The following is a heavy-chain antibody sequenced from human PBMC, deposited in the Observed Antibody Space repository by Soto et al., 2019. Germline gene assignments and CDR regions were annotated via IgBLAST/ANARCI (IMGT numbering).Heavy chain of an antibody. CDR1: GYTFTKYG. Sequence: QVQLVQSGAEVKKPGASVKVSCKASGYTFTKYGITWVRQAPGQDFEWMGWIGTHNNHTKYTEKLQGRVTLTTDTSTTTAYMELRSLRSDDTAVYYCARDLWSGQSLDYWGQGTLVTVSS. CDR3: ARDLWSGQSLDY. V-gene: IGHV1-18*01. J-gene: IGHJ4*02. D-gene: IGHD3-3*01. CDR2: IGTHNNHT.